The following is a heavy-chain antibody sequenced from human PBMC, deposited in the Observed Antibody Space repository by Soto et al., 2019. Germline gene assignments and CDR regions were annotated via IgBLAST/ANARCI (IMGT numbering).Heavy chain of an antibody. J-gene: IGHJ5*02. CDR1: GYTFTSYD. CDR3: GRDAPEDFWSGYIWFDP. CDR2: MNPNSGNT. D-gene: IGHD3-3*01. V-gene: IGHV1-8*01. Sequence: ASVKVSCKASGYTFTSYDINWVRQATGQGLEWMGWMNPNSGNTGYAQKLQGRVTMTSNTSISTAYMELSSLRSEDTAVFYCGRDAPEDFWSGYIWFDPWGQGTLVTVSS.